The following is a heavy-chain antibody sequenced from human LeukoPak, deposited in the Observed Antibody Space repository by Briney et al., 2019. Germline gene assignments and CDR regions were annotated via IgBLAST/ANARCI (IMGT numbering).Heavy chain of an antibody. V-gene: IGHV4-59*08. CDR2: IYYSGST. J-gene: IGHJ3*02. D-gene: IGHD3-9*01. CDR3: SRPAPYYDILTGYSTSDAFDI. CDR1: GGSISSYY. Sequence: PSETLSLTCTVSGGSISSYYWSWIRQPPGKGLEWLGYIYYSGSTNYNPSLKSRVTISVDTSKNQFSLKLSSVTAADTAVYYCSRPAPYYDILTGYSTSDAFDIWGQGTMVTVSS.